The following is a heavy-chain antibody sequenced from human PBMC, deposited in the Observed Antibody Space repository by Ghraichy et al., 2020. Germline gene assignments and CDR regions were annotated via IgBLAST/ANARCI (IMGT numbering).Heavy chain of an antibody. CDR3: GRPREPFDPFYYYGINV. V-gene: IGHV3-33*01. J-gene: IGHJ6*02. CDR2: IWYDGSNQ. Sequence: GGSLRLSCAASGFTFSAYGMHWVRQAPGKGLEWVALIWYDGSNQFYADSVKGRFTISRDNSKNTVYLQMNSLGAEDTAVYYCGRPREPFDPFYYYGINVWGHGTTVTVSS. CDR1: GFTFSAYG. D-gene: IGHD1-14*01.